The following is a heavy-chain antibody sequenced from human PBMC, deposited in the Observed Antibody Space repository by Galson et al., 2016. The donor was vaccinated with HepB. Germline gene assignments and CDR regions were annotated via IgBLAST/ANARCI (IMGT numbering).Heavy chain of an antibody. CDR2: ISWNGGWI. CDR1: GFSFRDYA. CDR3: AKVGYCGGDCHLDS. Sequence: SLRLSCAAAGFSFRDYAMHWVRQAPGKGLEWVSGISWNGGWIAYTDSVKGRFTISRDNAKNSLYLQMNSLRAEDTALYYCAKVGYCGGDCHLDSWGQGTLVTVSS. D-gene: IGHD2-21*02. J-gene: IGHJ4*02. V-gene: IGHV3-9*01.